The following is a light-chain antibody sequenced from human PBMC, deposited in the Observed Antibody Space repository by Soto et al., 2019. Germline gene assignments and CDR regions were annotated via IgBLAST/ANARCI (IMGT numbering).Light chain of an antibody. J-gene: IGLJ3*02. V-gene: IGLV2-14*01. CDR3: SSYTGSNTWV. CDR1: SSDVGGYNY. CDR2: EVT. Sequence: QSALTQPASVSGSPGQSITISCTGTSSDVGGYNYASWYQQHPGKPPKLMIYEVTNRPSGVSNRFSGSKSGNTASLTISGLQAEDEADYYCSSYTGSNTWVFGGGTKLTVL.